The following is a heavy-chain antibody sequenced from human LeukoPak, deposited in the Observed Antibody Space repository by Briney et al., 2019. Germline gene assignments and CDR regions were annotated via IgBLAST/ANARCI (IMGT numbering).Heavy chain of an antibody. CDR2: MNPNSGNT. Sequence: GASVKVSCKASGYTFTSYDINWVRQATGQGLEWMGWMNPNSGNTGYAQKFQGRVTMTTDTSTSTAYMELRSLRSDDTAVYYCASEYYYGSGQLSHPWYYYYGMDVWGQGTTVTVSS. D-gene: IGHD3-10*01. CDR3: ASEYYYGSGQLSHPWYYYYGMDV. V-gene: IGHV1-8*01. CDR1: GYTFTSYD. J-gene: IGHJ6*02.